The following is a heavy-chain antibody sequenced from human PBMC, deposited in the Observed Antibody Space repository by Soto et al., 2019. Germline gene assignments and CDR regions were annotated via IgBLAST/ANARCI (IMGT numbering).Heavy chain of an antibody. D-gene: IGHD3-10*01. CDR2: INPNSGGT. J-gene: IGHJ6*01. CDR3: ARDKKVLLWVGELLCYYYYGTDV. Sequence: GLEWMGWINPNSGGTNYAQKFQGWVNMTRDTSISTAYMELSRLRSDDTAVYYCARDKKVLLWVGELLCYYYYGTDVWGQRTTVIVSS. V-gene: IGHV1-2*04.